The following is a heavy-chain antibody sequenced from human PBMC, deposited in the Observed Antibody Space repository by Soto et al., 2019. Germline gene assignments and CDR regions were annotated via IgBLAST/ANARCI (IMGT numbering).Heavy chain of an antibody. CDR2: MSYDGSDT. CDR3: TIVRVADSALDH. Sequence: HPVGSLRLSCVGSGFIFSNNGMHWVRQTPGKGLEWVAFMSYDGSDTFYADSVKGRFTISRGNSKNTLFLHMSNLRAEDTAMYYCTIVRVADSALDHWGQGTLVTVSS. V-gene: IGHV3-30*02. J-gene: IGHJ4*02. CDR1: GFIFSNNG. D-gene: IGHD3-10*02.